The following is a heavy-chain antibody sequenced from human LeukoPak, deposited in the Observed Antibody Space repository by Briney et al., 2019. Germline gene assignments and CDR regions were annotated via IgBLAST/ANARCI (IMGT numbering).Heavy chain of an antibody. CDR1: GYTFTSYD. CDR3: ARVLVGATSYPLDY. CDR2: MNPNNGNT. J-gene: IGHJ4*02. D-gene: IGHD1-26*01. V-gene: IGHV1-8*01. Sequence: ASVKVSCKASGYTFTSYDVNWVRQATGQGLEWMGWMNPNNGNTGYAQKFQGRVTMTRNTSISTAYMELSSLRSEDTAVYYCARVLVGATSYPLDYWGQGTLVTVSS.